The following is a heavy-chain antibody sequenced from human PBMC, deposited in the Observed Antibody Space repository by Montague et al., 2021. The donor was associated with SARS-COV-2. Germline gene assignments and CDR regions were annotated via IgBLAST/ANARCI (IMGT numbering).Heavy chain of an antibody. J-gene: IGHJ4*02. Sequence: SLRLSCEASGFSVSDSYISLVRQAPWKGPEWVSILKAGNTYYTDSLKGRFTMSRDNSKNTLSLQMNSLRDEDTAVYYCARGLQQRSNFDYWGQGTLVTVSS. CDR2: LKAGNT. V-gene: IGHV3-53*01. CDR1: GFSVSDSY. CDR3: ARGLQQRSNFDY. D-gene: IGHD6-25*01.